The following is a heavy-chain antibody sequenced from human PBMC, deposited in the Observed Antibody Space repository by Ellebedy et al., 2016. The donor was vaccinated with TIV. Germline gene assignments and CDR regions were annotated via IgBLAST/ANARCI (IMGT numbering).Heavy chain of an antibody. Sequence: GESLKISCAASGFTFSSYAMHWVRQAPGKGLEWVAVISYDGSNKYYADSVKGRFTISRDNSKNTLYLQMNSLRAEDTAVYYCAREDIVVVPAAKYYYYYGMDVWGQGTTVTVSS. V-gene: IGHV3-30-3*01. CDR3: AREDIVVVPAAKYYYYYGMDV. D-gene: IGHD2-2*01. CDR2: ISYDGSNK. J-gene: IGHJ6*02. CDR1: GFTFSSYA.